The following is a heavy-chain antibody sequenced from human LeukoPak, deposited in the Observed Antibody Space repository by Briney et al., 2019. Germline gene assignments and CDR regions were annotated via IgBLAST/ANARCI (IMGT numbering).Heavy chain of an antibody. CDR2: ISSSGSTI. J-gene: IGHJ4*02. D-gene: IGHD1-26*01. CDR3: ARDVGATTSPFDY. V-gene: IGHV3-48*03. CDR1: GFTFSSYE. Sequence: GGSLRPSCAASGFTFSSYEMNWVRQAPGKGLEWVSYISSSGSTIYYADSVKGRFTISRDDAKNSLYLQMNSLRAEDTAVYYCARDVGATTSPFDYWGQGTLVTVSS.